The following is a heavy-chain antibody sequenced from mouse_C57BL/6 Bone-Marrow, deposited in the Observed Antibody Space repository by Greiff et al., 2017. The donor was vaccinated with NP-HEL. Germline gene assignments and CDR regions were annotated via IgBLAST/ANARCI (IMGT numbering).Heavy chain of an antibody. CDR2: IYPRSGNT. V-gene: IGHV1-81*01. Sequence: QVQLQQSGAELARPGASVKLSCKASGYTFTSYGISWVKQRTGQGLEWIGEIYPRSGNTYYNEKFKGKATLTADKSSSTAYMELRSLTSEDSAVYFCHYYDYDYWYFDVWGTGTTVTVSS. J-gene: IGHJ1*03. CDR3: HYYDYDYWYFDV. CDR1: GYTFTSYG. D-gene: IGHD2-4*01.